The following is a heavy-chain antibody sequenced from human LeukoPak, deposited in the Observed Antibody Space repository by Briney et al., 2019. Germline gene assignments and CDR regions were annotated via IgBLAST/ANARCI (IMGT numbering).Heavy chain of an antibody. D-gene: IGHD3-22*01. CDR2: ISGSGGST. V-gene: IGHV3-23*01. CDR1: GFTFSSYA. J-gene: IGHJ4*02. CDR3: ARGLDYYDSSGYSYFDY. Sequence: GGSLRLSWAASGFTFSSYAMSWVRQAPGKGLEWVSTISGSGGSTEYADSMKGRFAISRDNSKNTLYLLLNRLRAEDTAVYYCARGLDYYDSSGYSYFDYWGQGTLVTVSS.